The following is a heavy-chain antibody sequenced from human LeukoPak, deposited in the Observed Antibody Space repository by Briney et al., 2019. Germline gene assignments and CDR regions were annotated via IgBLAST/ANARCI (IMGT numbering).Heavy chain of an antibody. CDR3: ARVNLSRSRDGYFFDY. CDR1: GGSFSGYY. V-gene: IGHV4-34*01. CDR2: INHSGST. J-gene: IGHJ4*02. D-gene: IGHD5-12*01. Sequence: PSETLSLTCAVYGGSFSGYYWSWIRQPPGKGLEWIGEINHSGSTNYNPSLKSRVTISVDTSKNQFSLKLSSVTAADTAVYYCARVNLSRSRDGYFFDYWGQGTLVTVSS.